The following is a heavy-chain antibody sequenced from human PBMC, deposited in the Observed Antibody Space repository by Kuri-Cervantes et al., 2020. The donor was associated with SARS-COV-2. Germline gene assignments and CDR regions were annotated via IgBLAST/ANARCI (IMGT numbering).Heavy chain of an antibody. Sequence: GGSLRLSCAASGFTFSSYSMNWVRQAPGKGLEWVSAISGSGGSTYYADSVKGRFTISRDNAKNSLYLQMNSLRAEDTAVYYCARDKRGYSYGPYYYYGMDVWGQGSTVTVSS. V-gene: IGHV3-21*04. CDR2: ISGSGGST. CDR3: ARDKRGYSYGPYYYYGMDV. CDR1: GFTFSSYS. D-gene: IGHD5-18*01. J-gene: IGHJ6*02.